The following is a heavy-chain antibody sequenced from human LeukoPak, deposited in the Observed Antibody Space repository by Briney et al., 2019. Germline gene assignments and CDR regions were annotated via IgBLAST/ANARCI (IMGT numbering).Heavy chain of an antibody. CDR2: ISSSGSTI. J-gene: IGHJ3*02. Sequence: GGSLRLSCAASGFTFDDYAMHWVRQAPGKGLEWVSYISSSGSTIYYADSVKGRFTISRDNAKNSLYLQMNSLRAEDTAVYYCASLERVDAFDIWGQGTMVTVSS. V-gene: IGHV3-48*03. CDR1: GFTFDDYA. D-gene: IGHD1-1*01. CDR3: ASLERVDAFDI.